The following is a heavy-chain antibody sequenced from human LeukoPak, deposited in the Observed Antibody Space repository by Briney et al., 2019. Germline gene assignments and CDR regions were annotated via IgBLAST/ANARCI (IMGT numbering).Heavy chain of an antibody. V-gene: IGHV4-34*01. CDR1: GGSFSGYY. CDR2: INHSGST. CDR3: ARGPLRSGYYRPNWFDP. Sequence: SETLSLTCAVYGGSFSGYYWSWIRQPPGKGLEWIGEINHSGSTNYNPSLKSRVTISVDTSKNQFSLKLSSVTAADTAVYYCARGPLRSGYYRPNWFDPWGQGTLVIVSS. J-gene: IGHJ5*02. D-gene: IGHD3-3*01.